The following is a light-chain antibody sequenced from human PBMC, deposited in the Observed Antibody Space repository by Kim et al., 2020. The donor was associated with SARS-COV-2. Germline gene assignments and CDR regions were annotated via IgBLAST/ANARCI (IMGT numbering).Light chain of an antibody. J-gene: IGLJ3*02. CDR2: GVS. Sequence: GQSITISVSGTRSDIGTFSFVSWYQRHPGKAPRLMIYGVSKRPSGISSRFSGSKSGNTASLTISGLQAEDEADYYCSSYIRSSSFGFGGGTQLTVL. CDR3: SSYIRSSSFG. V-gene: IGLV2-14*04. CDR1: RSDIGTFSF.